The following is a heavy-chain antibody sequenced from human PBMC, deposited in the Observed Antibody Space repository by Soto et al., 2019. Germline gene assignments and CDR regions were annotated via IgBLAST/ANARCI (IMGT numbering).Heavy chain of an antibody. D-gene: IGHD3-22*01. CDR2: INAGNGHT. CDR3: ARSSGFYYVDY. V-gene: IGHV1-3*01. Sequence: ASVKVSCKASGYTFTIYAMHWVLQAPGQRLEWMGWINAGNGHTKYSQKFQGRVTITRDTSASTAYMELTSLRSEDTAVYYCARSSGFYYVDYWGQGTLVTVSS. J-gene: IGHJ4*02. CDR1: GYTFTIYA.